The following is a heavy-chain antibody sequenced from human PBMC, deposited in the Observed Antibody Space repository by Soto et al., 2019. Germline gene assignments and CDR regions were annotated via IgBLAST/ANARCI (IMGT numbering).Heavy chain of an antibody. D-gene: IGHD6-19*01. CDR2: ISGSGGST. V-gene: IGHV3-23*01. J-gene: IGHJ4*02. Sequence: QLGGSLRLSCAASGFTFSSYAMSRVRQAPGKGLEWVSAISGSGGSTYYAESVKGRFTISRDNSKNTLYLQMNSLRAEDTAVYYCAKEEDSSGWYTDYWGQGTLVTVSS. CDR3: AKEEDSSGWYTDY. CDR1: GFTFSSYA.